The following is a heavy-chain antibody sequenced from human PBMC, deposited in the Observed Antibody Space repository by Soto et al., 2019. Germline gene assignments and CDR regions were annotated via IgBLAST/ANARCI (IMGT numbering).Heavy chain of an antibody. CDR1: GYTFTSYD. CDR3: ASGKVTTSRLGDAFDI. J-gene: IGHJ3*02. V-gene: IGHV1-8*01. Sequence: QVQLVQSGAEVKKPGASVKVSCKASGYTFTSYDINWVRQATGQGLEWMGWMNPNSGNTGYAQKFQGRVTMTRNTSISTAYMELSSLRSEDTAVYYCASGKVTTSRLGDAFDIWGQGTMVTVSS. D-gene: IGHD4-17*01. CDR2: MNPNSGNT.